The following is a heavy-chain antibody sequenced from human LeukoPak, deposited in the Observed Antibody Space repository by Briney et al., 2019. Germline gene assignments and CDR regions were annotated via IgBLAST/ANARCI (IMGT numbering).Heavy chain of an antibody. CDR1: GGTFSSYA. V-gene: IGHV1-2*02. CDR2: INPNSGGT. Sequence: GASVKVSCKASGGTFSSYAISWVRQAPGQGLEWMGWINPNSGGTNYAQKFQGRVTMTRDTSISTAYMELSRLRSDDTAVYYCARDQGIAARGDYWGQGTLVTVSS. D-gene: IGHD6-6*01. CDR3: ARDQGIAARGDY. J-gene: IGHJ4*02.